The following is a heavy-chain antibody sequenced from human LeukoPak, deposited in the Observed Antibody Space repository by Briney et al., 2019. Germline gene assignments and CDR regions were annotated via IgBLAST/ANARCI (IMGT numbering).Heavy chain of an antibody. CDR2: IYTSGST. D-gene: IGHD5-12*01. J-gene: IGHJ4*02. Sequence: SETLSLTCNVSGASISSYYWSWIRQPAGKGLEWIGRIYTSGSTNYNPSLKSRVTMSVDTSKNQFSLKLSSVTAADTAVYYCARDSLYSGYDSLDYWGQGTLVTVSS. CDR3: ARDSLYSGYDSLDY. V-gene: IGHV4-4*07. CDR1: GASISSYY.